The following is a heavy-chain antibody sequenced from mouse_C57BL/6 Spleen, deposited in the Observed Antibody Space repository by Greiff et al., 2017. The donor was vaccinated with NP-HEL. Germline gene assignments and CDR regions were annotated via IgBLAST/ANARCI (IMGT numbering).Heavy chain of an antibody. D-gene: IGHD1-1*01. CDR1: GFTFSSYA. CDR2: ISDGGSYT. Sequence: EVQLVESGGGLVKPGGSLKLSCAASGFTFSSYAMSWVRQTPEKRLEWVATISDGGSYTYYPDNVKGRFTISRDNAKNNLYLQMSHLKSEDTAMYYCARERNYYGSSPWFAYWGQGTLVTVSA. V-gene: IGHV5-4*01. J-gene: IGHJ3*01. CDR3: ARERNYYGSSPWFAY.